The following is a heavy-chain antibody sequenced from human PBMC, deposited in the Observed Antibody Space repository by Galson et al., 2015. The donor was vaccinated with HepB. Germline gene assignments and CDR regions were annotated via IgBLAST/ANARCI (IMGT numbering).Heavy chain of an antibody. J-gene: IGHJ4*02. CDR1: GFTFSSYA. Sequence: SLRLSCAAFGFTFSSYAMSWVRQAPGEGLEWVSTVSGSGGSTHYADSVKGRFTISRDNSKNTVYLQMNSLRAEDTAVYFCAKAGVVRYYDILPGYYNIYYFDYWGQGTLVTVSS. CDR3: AKAGVVRYYDILPGYYNIYYFDY. CDR2: VSGSGGST. V-gene: IGHV3-23*01. D-gene: IGHD3-9*01.